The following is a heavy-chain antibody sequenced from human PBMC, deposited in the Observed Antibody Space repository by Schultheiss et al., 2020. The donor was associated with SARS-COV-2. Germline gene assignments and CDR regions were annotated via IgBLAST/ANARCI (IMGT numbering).Heavy chain of an antibody. Sequence: SQTLSLTCTVSGGSISNYYWNWIRQSPGKGLEWIGYIYHRGSTKYNPSLKSRVTISVDTSKNQFSLEVRSVTAADTAVYFCAREGRVTPRANWFDPWGQGALVTVSS. CDR3: AREGRVTPRANWFDP. CDR2: IYHRGST. D-gene: IGHD2-21*02. J-gene: IGHJ5*02. V-gene: IGHV4-59*12. CDR1: GGSISNYY.